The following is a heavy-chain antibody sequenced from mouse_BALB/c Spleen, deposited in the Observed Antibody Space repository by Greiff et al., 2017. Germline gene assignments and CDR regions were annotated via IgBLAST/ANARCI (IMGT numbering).Heavy chain of an antibody. CDR3: ARPHYRYDAYYAMDY. Sequence: QVQLKQSGAELMKPGASVKISCKATGYTFSSYWIEWVKQRPGHGLEWIGEILPGSGSTNYNEKFKGKATFTADTSSNTAYMQLSSLTSEDSAVYYCARPHYRYDAYYAMDYWGQGTSVTVSS. CDR1: GYTFSSYW. V-gene: IGHV1-9*01. D-gene: IGHD2-14*01. CDR2: ILPGSGST. J-gene: IGHJ4*01.